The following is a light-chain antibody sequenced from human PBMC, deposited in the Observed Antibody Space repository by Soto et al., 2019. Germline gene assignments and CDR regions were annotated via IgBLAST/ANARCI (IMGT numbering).Light chain of an antibody. J-gene: IGLJ3*02. CDR2: ENN. CDR3: GTWDSILSADWV. CDR1: TSNIGNNY. V-gene: IGLV1-51*02. Sequence: QSVLTQPPSVSAAPGQKVTISCSGGTSNIGNNYVSWYQQIPGTAPKLLIYENNKRPSGIPDRFSGSKTGTSGTLGITGLQTGDEADYYCGTWDSILSADWVFGGGTKLTVL.